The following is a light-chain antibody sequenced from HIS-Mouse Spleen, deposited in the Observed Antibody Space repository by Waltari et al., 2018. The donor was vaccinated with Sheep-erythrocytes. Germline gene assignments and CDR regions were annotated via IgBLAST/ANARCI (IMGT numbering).Light chain of an antibody. Sequence: SSELTQPPSVSVSPGQTASITCSGDKLGDKYACWYQQKPGQSPVLVIYQDTKRPSGIPGRLCGPNYGNTATLPISGTQAMDEADYYCQAWDSSIVVFGGGTKLTVL. V-gene: IGLV3-1*01. CDR3: QAWDSSIVV. CDR2: QDT. J-gene: IGLJ2*01. CDR1: KLGDKY.